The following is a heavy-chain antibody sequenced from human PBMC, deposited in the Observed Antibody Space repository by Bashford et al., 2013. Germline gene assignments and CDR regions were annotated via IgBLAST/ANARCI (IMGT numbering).Heavy chain of an antibody. V-gene: IGHV4-4*02. CDR3: ARGVYCDGGDCYPRWFDP. CDR1: GGSISSSNW. D-gene: IGHD2-21*02. CDR2: IYHSGST. J-gene: IGHJ5*02. Sequence: SETLSLTCAVSGGSISSSNWWSWVRQPPGKGLEWIGEIYHSGSTYYNPSLKSRVTISVDTSKNQFSLKLSSVTAADTAVYYCARGVYCDGGDCYPRWFDPWGQGTLVTVSS.